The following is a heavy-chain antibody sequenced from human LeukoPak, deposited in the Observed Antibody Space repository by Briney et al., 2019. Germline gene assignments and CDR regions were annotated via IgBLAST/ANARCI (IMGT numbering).Heavy chain of an antibody. J-gene: IGHJ4*02. Sequence: SETLSLTCTVSGVSISSYYWSWIRQPPGKGLEWIAYISYSGGANYNPSLKSRVTISLDTSKNQFSLKLSSVTAADTAAYYCAKLVGITTVGDYWGRGTLVTVSS. D-gene: IGHD1-26*01. CDR1: GVSISSYY. CDR2: ISYSGGA. CDR3: AKLVGITTVGDY. V-gene: IGHV4-59*08.